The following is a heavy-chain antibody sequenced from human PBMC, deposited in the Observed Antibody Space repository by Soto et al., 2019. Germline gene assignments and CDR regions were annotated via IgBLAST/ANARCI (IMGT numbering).Heavy chain of an antibody. D-gene: IGHD6-13*01. CDR3: ASEPWYSSSSPGYYYSYGMDV. V-gene: IGHV1-46*01. CDR1: GYTFTSYY. CDR2: INPSGGST. J-gene: IGHJ6*02. Sequence: QVQLVQSGAEVKKPGASLKVSCKASGYTFTSYYRHWVRQAPGQGLECMGIINPSGGSTSYAQKFPGRLTMTRATAKNTVSMELSSLGSGDTAVYSCASEPWYSSSSPGYYYSYGMDVWGQGTTVTVSS.